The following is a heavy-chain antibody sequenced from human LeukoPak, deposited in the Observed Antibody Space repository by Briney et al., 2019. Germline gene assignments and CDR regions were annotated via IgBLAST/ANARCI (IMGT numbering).Heavy chain of an antibody. Sequence: ASVKVSCRTSGYTFTSYDLHWVRQAPGQGLEWMGWMNPDSGNTGYAQKFQGRVTMTRNTSISTAYMELSSLRSEDTAVYYCARGGILRYFDWLGSGGMDVWGQGTTVTVSS. J-gene: IGHJ6*02. V-gene: IGHV1-8*01. CDR2: MNPDSGNT. CDR1: GYTFTSYD. CDR3: ARGGILRYFDWLGSGGMDV. D-gene: IGHD3-9*01.